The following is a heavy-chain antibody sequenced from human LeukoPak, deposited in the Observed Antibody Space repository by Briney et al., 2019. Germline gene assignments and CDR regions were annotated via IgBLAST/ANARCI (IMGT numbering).Heavy chain of an antibody. CDR2: ISGSGSTT. D-gene: IGHD2-15*01. V-gene: IGHV3-23*01. CDR1: GFTFNNYA. CDR3: AKGYSSSYLRNAFDI. J-gene: IGHJ3*02. Sequence: TGGSLSLSCAASGFTFNNYAMNWVRQAPGKGLEWVSSISGSGSTTYYADSVKGRFTISRDNSKNTLSLQMNSLRVDDTAVYYCAKGYSSSYLRNAFDIWGQGTMVTVSS.